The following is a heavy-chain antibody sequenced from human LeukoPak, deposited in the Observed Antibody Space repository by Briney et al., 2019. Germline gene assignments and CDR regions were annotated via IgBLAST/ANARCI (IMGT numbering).Heavy chain of an antibody. V-gene: IGHV1-2*02. CDR3: ARERRNGSGSYFYDMDV. J-gene: IGHJ6*02. Sequence: GASVKVSCKASGYTFTGYYMHWVRQAPGQGLEWMGWINPNSGGTNYAQKFQGRVTMTRDTSISTAYMELSRLRSDDTAVYYCARERRNGSGSYFYDMDVWGQGTTVTVSS. CDR2: INPNSGGT. CDR1: GYTFTGYY. D-gene: IGHD3-10*01.